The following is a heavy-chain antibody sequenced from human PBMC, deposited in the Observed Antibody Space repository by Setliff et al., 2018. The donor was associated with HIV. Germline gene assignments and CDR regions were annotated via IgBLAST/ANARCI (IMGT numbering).Heavy chain of an antibody. CDR2: IIPIFGTA. Sequence: EASVKVSCKASGGTFSSYAISWVRQAPGQGLEWMGGIIPIFGTANYAQKFQGRVTITADISTTTASMELRSLRSEDTAVYYCAGGWSENTVMVQVEYFRHWGQGTLVTVSS. J-gene: IGHJ1*01. CDR1: GGTFSSYA. V-gene: IGHV1-69*06. D-gene: IGHD5-18*01. CDR3: AGGWSENTVMVQVEYFRH.